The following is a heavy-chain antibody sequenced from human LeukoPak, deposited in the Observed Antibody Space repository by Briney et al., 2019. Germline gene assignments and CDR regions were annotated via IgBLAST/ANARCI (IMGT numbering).Heavy chain of an antibody. D-gene: IGHD3-22*01. J-gene: IGHJ3*02. CDR3: ARDLYYYDSSGAAFDI. V-gene: IGHV3-23*01. CDR2: ISPGGEIP. Sequence: PGGSLRLSCAASGFTFSIHGMNWVRQAPGKGLEWVSGISPGGEIPYYADSVKGRFTISRDNSKNTLYLQMNSLRAEDTAVYYCARDLYYYDSSGAAFDIWGQGTMVTVSS. CDR1: GFTFSIHG.